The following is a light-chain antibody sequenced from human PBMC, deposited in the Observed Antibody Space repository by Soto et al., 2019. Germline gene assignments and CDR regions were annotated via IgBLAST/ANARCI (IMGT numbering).Light chain of an antibody. CDR1: QSINSW. CDR2: KAS. CDR3: QQYNNYPFT. J-gene: IGKJ2*01. Sequence: DIQMTQSPSTLSASLGDRVTITCRASQSINSWLAWYQQKPGKAPKLLIYKASSLEGGVPSRFSGSGSGTEFTLTVSGLQPDDFATYFCQQYNNYPFTFGQGTNVEMK. V-gene: IGKV1-5*03.